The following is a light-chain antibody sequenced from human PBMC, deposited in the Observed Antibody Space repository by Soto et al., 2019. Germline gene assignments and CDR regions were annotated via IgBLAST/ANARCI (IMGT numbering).Light chain of an antibody. Sequence: QSVLTQPASVSGSPGQSITISCTGTSSDVGGYHYVSWYQHHPGKAPKLMIYDVSNRPSGVSNRFSGSKSGNTASLTISGLQAEDEADYYCSSYTITSTYVFGTGTRPPS. CDR1: SSDVGGYHY. V-gene: IGLV2-14*03. CDR2: DVS. CDR3: SSYTITSTYV. J-gene: IGLJ1*01.